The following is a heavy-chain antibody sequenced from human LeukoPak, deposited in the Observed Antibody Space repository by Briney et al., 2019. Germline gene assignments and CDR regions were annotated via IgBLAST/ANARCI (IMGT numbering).Heavy chain of an antibody. J-gene: IGHJ4*02. V-gene: IGHV4-39*01. Sequence: SETLSLTCTVSVGSINSHSYYWGWIRQPPGKGLEWIGSVYYDGTSYSHPSLKSRVAVFVDTSRDQFSLDLSFVTAADTALYYCVRHISTNTGYFDSCGQGTLVSVSS. CDR2: VYYDGTS. CDR1: VGSINSHSYY. CDR3: VRHISTNTGYFDS. D-gene: IGHD5-24*01.